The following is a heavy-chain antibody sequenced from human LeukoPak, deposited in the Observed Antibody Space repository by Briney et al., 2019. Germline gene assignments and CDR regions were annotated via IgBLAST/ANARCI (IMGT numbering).Heavy chain of an antibody. V-gene: IGHV4-59*01. CDR1: GGSISSYY. D-gene: IGHD3-22*01. Sequence: SETLSLTCTVSGGSISSYYWSWIRQPPGKGLEWIGYIYYSGSTNYNPSLKSRVTISVDTSKNQFSLKLSSVTAADTAVYYCARSISYYYDSSGYYVNDAFDIWGQGTTVTISS. CDR2: IYYSGST. CDR3: ARSISYYYDSSGYYVNDAFDI. J-gene: IGHJ3*02.